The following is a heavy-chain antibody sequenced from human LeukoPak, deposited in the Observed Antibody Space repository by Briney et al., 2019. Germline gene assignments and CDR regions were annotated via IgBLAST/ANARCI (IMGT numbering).Heavy chain of an antibody. CDR3: AKAVHSSSSWQIDY. CDR2: ISYDGSNK. D-gene: IGHD6-6*01. Sequence: GGSLKLSCEVSGFTFSSYAMHWVRQAPGKGLEWVAVISYDGSNKYYADSVKGRFTISRDNSKNTLYLQMNSLRPEDTAVFYCAKAVHSSSSWQIDYWGQGTLVTVSS. CDR1: GFTFSSYA. V-gene: IGHV3-30*18. J-gene: IGHJ4*02.